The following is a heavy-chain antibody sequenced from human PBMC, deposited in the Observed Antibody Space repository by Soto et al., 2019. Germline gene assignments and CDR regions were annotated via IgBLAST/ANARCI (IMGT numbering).Heavy chain of an antibody. J-gene: IGHJ3*02. CDR3: AKQSPYGDGAFYI. Sequence: QVQLVESGGGVVQPGRSLRLSCAASGFTFSSYGMHWVRQAPGKGLEWVAVISYDGSNKYYADSVKGRFTISRDNSKNTLYLQMNSLRAEDTAVYYCAKQSPYGDGAFYIWGQGTMVTVSS. D-gene: IGHD4-17*01. CDR1: GFTFSSYG. V-gene: IGHV3-30*18. CDR2: ISYDGSNK.